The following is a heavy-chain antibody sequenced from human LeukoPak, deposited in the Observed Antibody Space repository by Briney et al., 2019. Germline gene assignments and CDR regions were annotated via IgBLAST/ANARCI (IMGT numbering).Heavy chain of an antibody. CDR2: INPNSGGT. J-gene: IGHJ4*02. Sequence: ASVTVSCKPSGYTFTGYYMHWVRQARGQGLEGMGWINPNSGGTNYAQKFQGRVTMTRDTSISTAYMELSRLRSDDTAVYYCSHQGVGATEFDYWGQGTLVTVSS. D-gene: IGHD1-26*01. V-gene: IGHV1-2*02. CDR1: GYTFTGYY. CDR3: SHQGVGATEFDY.